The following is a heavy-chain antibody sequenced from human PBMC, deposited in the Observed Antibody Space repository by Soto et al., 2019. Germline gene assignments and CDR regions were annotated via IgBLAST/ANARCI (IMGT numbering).Heavy chain of an antibody. Sequence: ASVKVSCKASGYTFTSYAMHWVRQAPGQRLEWMGWINAGNGNTKYSQKFQGRVTITRDTSASTAYMELSSLRSEDTAVYYCARSEVGNDFWSGYHVEYYFDYWGQGTLVTVSS. D-gene: IGHD3-3*01. J-gene: IGHJ4*02. CDR3: ARSEVGNDFWSGYHVEYYFDY. CDR2: INAGNGNT. V-gene: IGHV1-3*01. CDR1: GYTFTSYA.